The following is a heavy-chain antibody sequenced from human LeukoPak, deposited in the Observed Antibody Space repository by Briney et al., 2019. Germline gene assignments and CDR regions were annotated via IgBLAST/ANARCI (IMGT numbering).Heavy chain of an antibody. D-gene: IGHD3-3*02. J-gene: IGHJ4*02. CDR3: ARQRADRIFGVVMGFGLDY. Sequence: SKTLSLTCTVSGGSISSSSYYWGWIRQPPGKGLEWIGSIYHSGSTYYNPSLKSRVTKSVDTSKNQFSLKLSSVTAADTAVYYCARQRADRIFGVVMGFGLDYWGRGTLVAASS. CDR1: GGSISSSSYY. V-gene: IGHV4-39*07. CDR2: IYHSGST.